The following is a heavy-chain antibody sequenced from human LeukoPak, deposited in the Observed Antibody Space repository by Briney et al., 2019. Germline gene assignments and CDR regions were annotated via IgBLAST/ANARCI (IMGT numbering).Heavy chain of an antibody. CDR2: ISAYNGNT. CDR3: ARDSGWLPLSSLLYFDY. CDR1: GYTFTSYG. D-gene: IGHD3-9*01. J-gene: IGHJ4*02. V-gene: IGHV1-18*01. Sequence: ASVKVSCKASGYTFTSYGISWVRQVPGQGLEWMGWISAYNGNTNYAQKLQGRVTMTTDTSTSTAYMELRSLRSDDTAVYYCARDSGWLPLSSLLYFDYWGQGTLVTVSS.